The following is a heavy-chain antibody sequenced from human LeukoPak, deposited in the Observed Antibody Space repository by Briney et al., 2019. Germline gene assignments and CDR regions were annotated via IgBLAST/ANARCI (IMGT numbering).Heavy chain of an antibody. CDR1: GGSIGSY. CDR2: ISYSGST. D-gene: IGHD6-19*01. V-gene: IGHV4-39*01. Sequence: PSETLSLTCTVSGGSIGSYWGWIRQSPGKGLMWVGSISYSGSTYYNPSLKSRVSISVDTSKNQFYLKVIAVTAADTAVYYCARPYIAVAGTGDYWGQGTLVTVSS. CDR3: ARPYIAVAGTGDY. J-gene: IGHJ4*02.